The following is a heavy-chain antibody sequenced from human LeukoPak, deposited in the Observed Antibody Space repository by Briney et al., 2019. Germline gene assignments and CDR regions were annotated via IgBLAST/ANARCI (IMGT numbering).Heavy chain of an antibody. J-gene: IGHJ4*02. CDR2: FHYGGGT. CDR1: GGSITINTYY. V-gene: IGHV4-39*01. D-gene: IGHD2-2*01. CDR3: ARHVYANKIDS. Sequence: ETLSLTCAVSGGSITINTYYWAWFRQPPGRGLEWIGTFHYGGGTYYNPSFKSRVILSVDTSKNQFSLNLSSVTATDTAVYYCARHVYANKIDSWGQGILVTVSS.